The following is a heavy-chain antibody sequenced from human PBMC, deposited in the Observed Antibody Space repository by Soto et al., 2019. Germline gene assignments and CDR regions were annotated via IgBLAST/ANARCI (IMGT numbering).Heavy chain of an antibody. CDR1: GFSFFSYA. Sequence: GGSLRLSCTGSGFSFFSYAMSWVRHAPGKGLEWVSTISGSGGHTYYADSVKGRFVVSRDNDKNTVYLHMSSLTGEDTAVYFCAKIEMGWFAHWGQGTQVTVSS. V-gene: IGHV3-23*01. CDR2: ISGSGGHT. CDR3: AKIEMGWFAH. J-gene: IGHJ5*02. D-gene: IGHD2-8*01.